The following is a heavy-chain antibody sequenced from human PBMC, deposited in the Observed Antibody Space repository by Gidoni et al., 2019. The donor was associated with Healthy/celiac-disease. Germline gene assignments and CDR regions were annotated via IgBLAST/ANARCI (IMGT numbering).Heavy chain of an antibody. CDR1: GFTFSSYW. CDR2: IKQDGSEK. CDR3: ARDAVVAALNWFDP. Sequence: EVQLVESGGGLVQPGASLRLSCAASGFTFSSYWMSWVRQAPGKGLEWVANIKQDGSEKYYVDSVKGRFTISRDNAKNSLYLQMNSLRAEDTAVYYCARDAVVAALNWFDPWGQGTLVTVSS. V-gene: IGHV3-7*01. J-gene: IGHJ5*02. D-gene: IGHD2-15*01.